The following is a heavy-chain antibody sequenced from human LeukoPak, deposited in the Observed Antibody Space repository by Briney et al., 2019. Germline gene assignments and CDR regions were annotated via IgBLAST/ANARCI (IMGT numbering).Heavy chain of an antibody. CDR1: GYTLTELS. Sequence: ASVNVSCKVAGYTLTELSMHWVRQAPGKGLEWRGGLDPEDGETIYAQKFQGRVTMTEDTSTDTAYIELSSLRSEDTAVYSCATARTHPGKHSVADLYYWGQGTLVTVSS. CDR2: LDPEDGET. CDR3: ATARTHPGKHSVADLYY. V-gene: IGHV1-24*01. D-gene: IGHD6-19*01. J-gene: IGHJ4*02.